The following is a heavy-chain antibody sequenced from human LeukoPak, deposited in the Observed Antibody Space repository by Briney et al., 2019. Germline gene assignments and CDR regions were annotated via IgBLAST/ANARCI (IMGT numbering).Heavy chain of an antibody. Sequence: GASLQISCKGSGYSFTNYWIAWVRRMPGKGLEWMGIIYPDDSDTRYSPSFQGQVTISADKSISTAYLQWSSLKASDTAMYYCARIWLRAFDIWGQGTMVTVSS. CDR2: IYPDDSDT. D-gene: IGHD3-16*01. CDR1: GYSFTNYW. CDR3: ARIWLRAFDI. J-gene: IGHJ3*02. V-gene: IGHV5-51*01.